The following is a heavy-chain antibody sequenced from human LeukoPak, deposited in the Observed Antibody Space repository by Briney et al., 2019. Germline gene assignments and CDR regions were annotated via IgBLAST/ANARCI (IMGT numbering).Heavy chain of an antibody. CDR2: IYYSGST. J-gene: IGHJ4*02. CDR3: ARGPSYGGNLGWGPFDY. D-gene: IGHD4-23*01. V-gene: IGHV4-31*03. CDR1: GGSISSGGYY. Sequence: PSETLSLTCTVSGGSISSGGYYWSWIRQHPGKGLEWIGYIYYSGSTYYNPSLKSRVTISVDTSKNQFSLKLSSVTAADTAVYYCARGPSYGGNLGWGPFDYWGQGTLVTVSS.